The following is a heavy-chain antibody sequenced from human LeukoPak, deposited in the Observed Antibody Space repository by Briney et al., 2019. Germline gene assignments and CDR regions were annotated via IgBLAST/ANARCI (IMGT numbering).Heavy chain of an antibody. D-gene: IGHD2-21*02. J-gene: IGHJ3*01. Sequence: ASAKVSCKASGYTFTVYYMHWVRQAPGQGLEWVGWINPNSGGTNFAQRFQDRVTMTRDTSISTAYMELSRLTSDDTAMYYCARDVTDAFDVWGQGTMVTVSP. CDR1: GYTFTVYY. V-gene: IGHV1-2*02. CDR3: ARDVTDAFDV. CDR2: INPNSGGT.